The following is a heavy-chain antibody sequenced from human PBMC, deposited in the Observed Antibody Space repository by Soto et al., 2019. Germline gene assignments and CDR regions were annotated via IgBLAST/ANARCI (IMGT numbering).Heavy chain of an antibody. V-gene: IGHV1-3*01. CDR1: GYNFTTYV. CDR3: ARGYTSGWTFDF. Sequence: QVQLVQSGAEVKQPGASASVSCKASGYNFTTYVVHWLRQAPGQGPEWMGWINCGSGNTVYSQKFHGRVTFTRDTSATTAYMDLNSLTSGDTAVYYCARGYTSGWTFDFWGRGTLVTVSS. J-gene: IGHJ4*02. CDR2: INCGSGNT. D-gene: IGHD6-19*01.